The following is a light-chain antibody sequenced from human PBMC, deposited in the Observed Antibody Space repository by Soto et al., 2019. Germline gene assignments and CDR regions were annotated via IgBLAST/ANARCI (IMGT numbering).Light chain of an antibody. J-gene: IGLJ2*01. CDR2: EVS. CDR3: RSYTTSSTLV. CDR1: SRDIGHYNY. V-gene: IGLV2-14*01. Sequence: QSALTQPASVSGSPGQSITISCTGTSRDIGHYNYVSWYQQHPGKAPKLMSYEVSNRPSGVSNRFSGSKSGNTASLTISGVHAEDEADYYCRSYTTSSTLVFGGGTKLTVL.